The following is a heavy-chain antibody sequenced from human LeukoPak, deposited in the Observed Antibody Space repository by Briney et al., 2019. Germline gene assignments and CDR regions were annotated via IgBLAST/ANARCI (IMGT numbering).Heavy chain of an antibody. CDR3: ARDYPGRLMVATAGGFDY. J-gene: IGHJ4*02. CDR1: GGTFSSYA. CDR2: IIPIFGTA. Sequence: ASVKVSCKASGGTFSSYAISWVRQAPGQGLEWMGRIIPIFGTASYAQKFQGRVTITTDESTSTAYMELSSLRSEDTAVYYCARDYPGRLMVATAGGFDYWGQGTLVTVSS. D-gene: IGHD5-12*01. V-gene: IGHV1-69*05.